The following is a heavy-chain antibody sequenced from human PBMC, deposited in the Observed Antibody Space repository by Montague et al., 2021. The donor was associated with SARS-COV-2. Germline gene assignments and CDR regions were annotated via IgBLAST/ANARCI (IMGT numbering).Heavy chain of an antibody. CDR3: ARCPYYYYYYMDV. V-gene: IGHV3-11*03. J-gene: IGHJ6*03. CDR1: GFTFSDYY. Sequence: SLRLSCAASGFTFSDYYMSWIRQAPGKGLEWVSYISSSSSYTNYADSVKGRFTISRDNAKNSLYLQMNSLRAEDTAVYYCARCPYYYYYYMDVWGQGTLVTVSS. CDR2: ISSSSSYT.